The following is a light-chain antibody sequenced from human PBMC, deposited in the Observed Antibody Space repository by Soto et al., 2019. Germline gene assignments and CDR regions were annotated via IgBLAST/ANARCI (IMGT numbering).Light chain of an antibody. CDR2: DVS. CDR3: SSYTTSDTRQIV. Sequence: TSSDVGGYNYVSWYQHHPGKAPKLIIYDVSNRPSGVSNPFSGSKSGNTASLTISGLKPEDEADHYCSSYTTSDTRQIVFGTGTKVTVL. J-gene: IGLJ1*01. CDR1: SSDVGGYNY. V-gene: IGLV2-14*03.